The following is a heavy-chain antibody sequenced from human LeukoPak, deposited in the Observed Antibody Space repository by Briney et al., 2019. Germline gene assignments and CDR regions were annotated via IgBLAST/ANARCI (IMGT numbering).Heavy chain of an antibody. J-gene: IGHJ6*03. D-gene: IGHD1-26*01. CDR3: ARDPYSGSYVDYYYYYYMDV. CDR1: GFTFSSYN. Sequence: GGSLRLSCAASGFTFSSYNMNWVRQAPGKGLEWVSSITSSSSYIYYADSVRGRFTISRDNAKNSLYLQINSLRAEDTAVYYCARDPYSGSYVDYYYYYYMDVWGKGTTVTISS. CDR2: ITSSSSYI. V-gene: IGHV3-21*01.